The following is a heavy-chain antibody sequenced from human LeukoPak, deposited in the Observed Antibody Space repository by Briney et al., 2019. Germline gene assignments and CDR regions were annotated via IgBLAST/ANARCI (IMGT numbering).Heavy chain of an antibody. CDR2: IYSGDST. V-gene: IGHV3-66*01. CDR1: GFTVSSTY. D-gene: IGHD5-18*01. CDR3: ARGPGYSYGSRPWDY. Sequence: GGSLRLSCAASGFTVSSTYMSWVRQAPGKGLEWVSVIYSGDSTYYADSVKGRFTISRDNSKNTLCLQMNSLRVEDTAVYYCARGPGYSYGSRPWDYWGQGTLVTVSS. J-gene: IGHJ4*02.